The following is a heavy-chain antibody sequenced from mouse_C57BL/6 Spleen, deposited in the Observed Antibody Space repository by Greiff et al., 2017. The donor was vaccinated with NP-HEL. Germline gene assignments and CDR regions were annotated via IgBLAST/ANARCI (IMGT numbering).Heavy chain of an antibody. CDR3: ARSSRWDGFDY. J-gene: IGHJ2*01. V-gene: IGHV1-80*01. CDR1: GYAFSSYW. D-gene: IGHD4-1*01. CDR2: IYPGDGDT. Sequence: VQLQQSGAELVKPGASVKISCKASGYAFSSYWMNWVKQRPGKGLEWIGQIYPGDGDTNYNGKFKGKATLTADKSTSTAYMQLSSLTSEDSAVYFCARSSRWDGFDYWGQGTTLTVSS.